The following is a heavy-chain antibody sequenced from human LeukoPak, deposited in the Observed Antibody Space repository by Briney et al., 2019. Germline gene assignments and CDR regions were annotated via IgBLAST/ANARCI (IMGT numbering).Heavy chain of an antibody. Sequence: GGSLKLSCAASGFSFSTYWMNWVRQPPGKGLEWVANIMRDGSEKYYVDSVKGRFTISRDNAKNSLYLQMNSLRAEDTAVYYCARDPSRGYSYGYADYWGQGSLVIVSS. J-gene: IGHJ4*02. CDR2: IMRDGSEK. CDR3: ARDPSRGYSYGYADY. D-gene: IGHD5-18*01. V-gene: IGHV3-7*01. CDR1: GFSFSTYW.